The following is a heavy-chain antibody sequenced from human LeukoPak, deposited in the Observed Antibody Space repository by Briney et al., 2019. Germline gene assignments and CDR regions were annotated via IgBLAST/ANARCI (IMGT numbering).Heavy chain of an antibody. D-gene: IGHD4-11*01. CDR1: GGSISTYY. V-gene: IGHV4-4*07. J-gene: IGHJ5*02. Sequence: PSETLSLTCTVSGGSISTYYWSWIRQPAGKGLEWIGRVHTSGSTNYNPSLKSRVTISVDNSKNQFSLKLSSVTAADTATYYCARGLVGTTGEQNWFDPWGQGTLVTVSS. CDR3: ARGLVGTTGEQNWFDP. CDR2: VHTSGST.